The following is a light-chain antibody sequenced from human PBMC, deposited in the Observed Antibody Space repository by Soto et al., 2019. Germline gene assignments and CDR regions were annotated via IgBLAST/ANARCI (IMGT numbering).Light chain of an antibody. V-gene: IGKV3-15*01. Sequence: EVLMTQSPDTLYVSPGERVTLSCRASQSVSDNLAWYQQKPGQGPRLLVYRASTRTLGIPARFSGSESGTEFPLTISSQQSEDFAVYYCQQYNSWPITFGQGTRLEI. CDR1: QSVSDN. CDR3: QQYNSWPIT. J-gene: IGKJ5*01. CDR2: RAS.